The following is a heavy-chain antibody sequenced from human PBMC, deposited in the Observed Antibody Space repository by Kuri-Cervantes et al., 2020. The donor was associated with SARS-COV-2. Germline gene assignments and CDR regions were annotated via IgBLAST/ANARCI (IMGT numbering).Heavy chain of an antibody. V-gene: IGHV3-21*06. D-gene: IGHD4-17*01. Sequence: GESLKISCAASGFTFSSYAMSWVRQAPGKGLEWVSFISSSGTYIYYRDSLKGRFTISRDNAQNSMFLHMNSLRAEDTAVYYCATLRHGDYGVDHWGQGTLVTVSS. CDR2: ISSSGTYI. J-gene: IGHJ4*01. CDR3: ATLRHGDYGVDH. CDR1: GFTFSSYA.